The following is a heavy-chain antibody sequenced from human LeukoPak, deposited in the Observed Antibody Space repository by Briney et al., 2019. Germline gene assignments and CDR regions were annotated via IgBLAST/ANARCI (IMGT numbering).Heavy chain of an antibody. J-gene: IGHJ4*02. CDR3: AKKAQYNGNYPLDY. CDR1: GFTFSSYS. V-gene: IGHV3-21*04. Sequence: GGSLRLSCAASGFTFSSYSMNWVRQAPGKGLEWVSSISSSSSYIYYADSVKGRFTISRDNASLYLQMNSLRAEDTALYFCAKKAQYNGNYPLDYWGQGTLVTVSS. D-gene: IGHD1-26*01. CDR2: ISSSSSYI.